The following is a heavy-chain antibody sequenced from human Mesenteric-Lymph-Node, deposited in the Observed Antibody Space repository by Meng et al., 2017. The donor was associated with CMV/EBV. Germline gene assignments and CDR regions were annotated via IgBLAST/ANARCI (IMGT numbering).Heavy chain of an antibody. CDR2: IISILGIA. CDR1: GGTFSSYT. CDR3: AGGIAAAGSRWFDP. V-gene: IGHV1-69*02. D-gene: IGHD6-13*01. Sequence: QVQLVQSGAEVKKPGSSVKVSCKASGGTFSSYTISWVRQAPGQGLEWMGRIISILGIANYAQKFQGRVTITADKSTSTAYMELSSLRSEDTAVYYCAGGIAAAGSRWFDPWAREPWSPSPQ. J-gene: IGHJ5*02.